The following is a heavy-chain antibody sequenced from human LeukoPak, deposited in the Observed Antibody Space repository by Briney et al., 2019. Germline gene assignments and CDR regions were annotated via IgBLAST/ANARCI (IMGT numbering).Heavy chain of an antibody. Sequence: GGSLRLSCAASGFTFSSYWMHWVRQAPGKGLVWVSRINSDGSSTSYADSVRGRFSISRDNSKNTLYLQMNSLRAEDTAVYYCAKMHTIVVVPAVFDYWGQGTLVTVSS. CDR2: INSDGSST. CDR1: GFTFSSYW. D-gene: IGHD2-2*01. J-gene: IGHJ4*02. CDR3: AKMHTIVVVPAVFDY. V-gene: IGHV3-74*01.